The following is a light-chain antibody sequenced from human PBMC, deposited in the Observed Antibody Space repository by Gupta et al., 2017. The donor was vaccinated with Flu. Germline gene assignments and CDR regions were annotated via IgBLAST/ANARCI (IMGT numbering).Light chain of an antibody. CDR3: QSDDSSNKGV. J-gene: IGLJ3*02. CDR2: EDN. Sequence: VTSSCTSSSGSMGGNYVQLYHHRTASATTNVIYEDNKRLSGATARGSGSIDSSSNAASLTISGLKTEDEADYYCQSDDSSNKGVFGGGTKLTVL. CDR1: SGSMGGNY. V-gene: IGLV6-57*02.